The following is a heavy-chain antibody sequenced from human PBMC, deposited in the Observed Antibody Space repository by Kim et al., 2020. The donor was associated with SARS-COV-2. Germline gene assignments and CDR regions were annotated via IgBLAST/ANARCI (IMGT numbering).Heavy chain of an antibody. D-gene: IGHD6-19*01. Sequence: AEKLQGRGTMTPDTSTSTAYMELRSLRSDDTAVYYCARVGGAVAGTFFDYWGQGTLVTVSS. J-gene: IGHJ4*02. V-gene: IGHV1-18*01. CDR3: ARVGGAVAGTFFDY.